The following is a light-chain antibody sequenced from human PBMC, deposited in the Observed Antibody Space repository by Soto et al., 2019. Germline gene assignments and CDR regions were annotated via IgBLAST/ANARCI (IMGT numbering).Light chain of an antibody. J-gene: IGKJ5*01. CDR1: QTVSSY. CDR3: QQRNYWQVT. Sequence: EIVLTQSPVTLSLSPGERATLSCRASQTVSSYLAWYQQKPGQAPRPPIYDVSNRATGIPARFSGSGSGTDFTLTISSLEPEDFAIYYCQQRNYWQVTFGQGTRLEIK. CDR2: DVS. V-gene: IGKV3-11*01.